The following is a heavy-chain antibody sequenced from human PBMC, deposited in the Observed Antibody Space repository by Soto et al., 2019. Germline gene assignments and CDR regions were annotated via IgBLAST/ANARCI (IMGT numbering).Heavy chain of an antibody. CDR1: GGTFSSYA. CDR2: IIPIFGTA. V-gene: IGHV1-69*13. CDR3: ARGTGEQLVDVSPYYYYYYGMDV. D-gene: IGHD6-6*01. Sequence: ASVKVSCKASGGTFSSYAISWVRQAPGQGLEWMGGIIPIFGTANYAQKFQGRVTITADESTSTAYMELSSLRSEDTAVYYCARGTGEQLVDVSPYYYYYYGMDVWGQGTTVTVSS. J-gene: IGHJ6*02.